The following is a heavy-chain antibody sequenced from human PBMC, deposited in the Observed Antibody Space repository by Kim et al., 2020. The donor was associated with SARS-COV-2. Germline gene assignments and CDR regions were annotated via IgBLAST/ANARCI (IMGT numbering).Heavy chain of an antibody. J-gene: IGHJ4*02. V-gene: IGHV3-30*18. Sequence: GGSLRLSCAASGFTFNNYGLQWVRQAPGKGLEWVALISYEGSKTYYADSVKGRFTVSKDNAQETRYLHMSSLRPDDTAVYYCAKNRGVFYSGESHHLAQWGQGTLVTVSS. CDR2: ISYEGSKT. CDR1: GFTFNNYG. D-gene: IGHD3-10*01. CDR3: AKNRGVFYSGESHHLAQ.